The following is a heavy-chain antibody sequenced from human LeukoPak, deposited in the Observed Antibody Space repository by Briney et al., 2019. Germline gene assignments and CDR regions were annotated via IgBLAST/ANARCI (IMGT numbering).Heavy chain of an antibody. CDR3: ARVPSGDFWSGYWFDY. V-gene: IGHV4-34*01. CDR1: GGSFSGYY. Sequence: SETLSLTCAVYGGSFSGYYWSWIRQPPGKGLEWIGEINHSGSTNYNPSLKRRVTISVDTSKNQFSLKLSSVTAADTAVYYCARVPSGDFWSGYWFDYWGQGTLVTVSS. D-gene: IGHD3-3*01. CDR2: INHSGST. J-gene: IGHJ4*02.